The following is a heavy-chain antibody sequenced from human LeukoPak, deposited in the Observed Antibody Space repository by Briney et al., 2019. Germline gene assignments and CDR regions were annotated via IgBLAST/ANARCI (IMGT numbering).Heavy chain of an antibody. D-gene: IGHD4-11*01. CDR2: IIPIFGTA. V-gene: IGHV1-69*13. Sequence: GASVKVSCKVSGYTLTELSMHWVRQAPGKGLEWMGGIIPIFGTANYAQKFQGRVTITADESTSTAYMELSSLRSEDTAVYYCARSGRSSTVTEPAYYYYYMDVWGKGTTVTVSS. CDR3: ARSGRSSTVTEPAYYYYYMDV. CDR1: GYTLTELS. J-gene: IGHJ6*03.